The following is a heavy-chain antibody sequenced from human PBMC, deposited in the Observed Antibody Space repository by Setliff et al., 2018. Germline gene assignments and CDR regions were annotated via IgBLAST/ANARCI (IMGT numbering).Heavy chain of an antibody. J-gene: IGHJ6*03. Sequence: GGSLRLSCVASGFTISNYWMAWVRQAPGKGLEWVANIKQDGSERFYMDSMKGRFTISRDNSKNTLYLQMNSLQSEDTAVYYCARRGGGMGMDVWGKGTTVTVSS. CDR3: ARRGGGMGMDV. CDR2: IKQDGSER. CDR1: GFTISNYW. D-gene: IGHD2-8*01. V-gene: IGHV3-7*02.